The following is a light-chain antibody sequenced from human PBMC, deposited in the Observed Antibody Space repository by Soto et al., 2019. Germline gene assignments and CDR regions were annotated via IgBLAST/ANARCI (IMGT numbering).Light chain of an antibody. CDR1: QGISSS. CDR3: QEYHSPPFT. J-gene: IGKJ3*01. Sequence: DIQMTQSPSSLSASVGDTVTITCRASQGISSSLAWYQQKAGKVPDLLIYAASTLQSGVPSHFSGSGSGTDFTLIISSLQPEDVATYYCQEYHSPPFTFVPGTRVEIK. V-gene: IGKV1-27*01. CDR2: AAS.